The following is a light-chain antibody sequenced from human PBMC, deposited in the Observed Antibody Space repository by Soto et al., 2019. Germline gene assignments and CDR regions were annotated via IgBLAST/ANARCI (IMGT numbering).Light chain of an antibody. V-gene: IGKV3-15*01. J-gene: IGKJ1*01. CDR1: QSVSSN. CDR2: GAS. Sequence: EIVMTQSPATLSVSPGERATLSCRASQSVSSNLAGYQQKPGQAPRLLIYGASTRSSGVPARFSGSGSGTEFTLTISSLQSEGFAVYYCQQYNNWLPGTFGQGTKVEIK. CDR3: QQYNNWLPGT.